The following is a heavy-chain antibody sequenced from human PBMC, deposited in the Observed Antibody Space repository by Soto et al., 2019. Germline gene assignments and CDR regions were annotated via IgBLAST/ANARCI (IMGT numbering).Heavy chain of an antibody. J-gene: IGHJ4*02. D-gene: IGHD3-22*01. CDR2: IYYSGST. Sequence: PSETLSLTCTVSGGSISSSSYYWGWIRQPPGKGLEWIGSIYYSGSTYYNPSLKSRVTISVDTSKNQLSLKLSSVTAEDTAVYYCARDFYYDSSGWGIDYWGQGTLVTVSS. V-gene: IGHV4-39*02. CDR3: ARDFYYDSSGWGIDY. CDR1: GGSISSSSYY.